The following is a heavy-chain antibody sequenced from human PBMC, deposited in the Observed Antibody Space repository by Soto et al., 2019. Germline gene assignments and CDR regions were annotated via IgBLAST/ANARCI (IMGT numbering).Heavy chain of an antibody. CDR1: GLTFSSYG. Sequence: GWPLGLSCASTGLTFSSYGMHWVRQAPGKGLEWVAVIWYDGSNKYYADSVKGRFTISRDNSKNTLYLQMNSLRAEDTAVYYCARDWLPHYYYGMDVWGQGTTVTVSS. CDR2: IWYDGSNK. CDR3: ARDWLPHYYYGMDV. J-gene: IGHJ6*02. D-gene: IGHD3-9*01. V-gene: IGHV3-33*01.